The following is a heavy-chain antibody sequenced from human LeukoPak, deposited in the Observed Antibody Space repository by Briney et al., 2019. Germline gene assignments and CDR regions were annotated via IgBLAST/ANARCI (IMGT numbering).Heavy chain of an antibody. J-gene: IGHJ6*03. CDR1: GGSISSSSYY. CDR3: ARRGFPGLKYLYYYYMDV. Sequence: PSETLSLTCAVSGGSISSSSYYWGWIRQPPGKGLEWIGSIYYSGSTYYNPSLKSRVTISVDTSKNQFSLKLSSVTAADTAVYYCARRGFPGLKYLYYYYMDVWGKGTTVTISS. D-gene: IGHD2/OR15-2a*01. CDR2: IYYSGST. V-gene: IGHV4-39*07.